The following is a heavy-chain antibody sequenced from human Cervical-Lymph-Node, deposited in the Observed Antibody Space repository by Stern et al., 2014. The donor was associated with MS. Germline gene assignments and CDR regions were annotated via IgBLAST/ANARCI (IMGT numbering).Heavy chain of an antibody. J-gene: IGHJ4*02. CDR2: IDWDDDK. V-gene: IGHV2-70*15. CDR1: GFSLSTSGLC. CDR3: ARSNTNNWNYFDY. Sequence: QVTSKESGPALVKPTQTLTLTCTFSGFSLSTSGLCVSWIRQPPGKALEWLARIDWDDDKYFRTSLKTRLTISKDTSKNQVVLTVTNMDPADTATYFCARSNTNNWNYFDYWGQGILVTVSS. D-gene: IGHD1-20*01.